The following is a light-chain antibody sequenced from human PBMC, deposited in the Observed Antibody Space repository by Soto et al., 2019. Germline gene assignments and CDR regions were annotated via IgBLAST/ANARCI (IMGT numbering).Light chain of an antibody. CDR2: GAS. Sequence: EIVLTQSPCTLSLSPGERATLSCRASQSVSSSYLAWYQQKPGQAPRLLIYGASSRATGIPDRFSGSGSGTDFTLTISRLEPEDVAVYYCQQYGSSRPWTFGQGTKVDIK. CDR3: QQYGSSRPWT. CDR1: QSVSSSY. V-gene: IGKV3-20*01. J-gene: IGKJ1*01.